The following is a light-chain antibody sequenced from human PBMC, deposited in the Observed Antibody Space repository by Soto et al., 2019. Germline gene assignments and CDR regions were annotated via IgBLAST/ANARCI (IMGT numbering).Light chain of an antibody. J-gene: IGKJ2*01. CDR2: GAS. Sequence: EIVMTQSPATLSVSPGERATLSCRASQSVSSNLAWYQQKPGQAPRLLIYGASTRATGIPARFSGSVSGTEFTLTISSLQSEDFAVYYGQQYNNWPPPMYTFGQGTKLEIK. CDR1: QSVSSN. V-gene: IGKV3-15*01. CDR3: QQYNNWPPPMYT.